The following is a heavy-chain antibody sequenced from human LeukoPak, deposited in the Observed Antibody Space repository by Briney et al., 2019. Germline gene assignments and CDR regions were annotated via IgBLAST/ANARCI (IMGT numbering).Heavy chain of an antibody. CDR1: GFTFSSYW. V-gene: IGHV3-7*04. J-gene: IGHJ6*02. CDR3: ARLRPYSSTWYAYYGMDV. CDR2: IKEDGTQN. Sequence: GGSLRLSCVASGFTFSSYWMSWVRQAPGRGLAWVANIKEDGTQNYYVDSVKGRFTISRDNAKNSLYLQMNSLRADETAVYYCARLRPYSSTWYAYYGMDVWGQGTTVTVSS. D-gene: IGHD6-13*01.